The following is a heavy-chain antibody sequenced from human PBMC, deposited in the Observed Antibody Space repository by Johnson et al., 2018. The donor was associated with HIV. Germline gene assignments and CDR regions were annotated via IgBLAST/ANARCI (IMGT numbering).Heavy chain of an antibody. D-gene: IGHD4-11*01. CDR1: EFTFSSYA. CDR3: AKETRDSRSAFDV. Sequence: QVQLVESGGGVVQPWRSLRLSCAASEFTFSSYAFHWVRQAPGKGLEWVANIKQDGSEKYSADFVKGRFTISRDTSKKSVFLQMNNLRPEDTAVYYCAKETRDSRSAFDVWGQGTLVTVSS. CDR2: IKQDGSEK. J-gene: IGHJ3*01. V-gene: IGHV3-30*04.